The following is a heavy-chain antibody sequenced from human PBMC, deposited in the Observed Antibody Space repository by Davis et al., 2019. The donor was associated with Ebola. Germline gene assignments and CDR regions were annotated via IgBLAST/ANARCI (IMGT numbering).Heavy chain of an antibody. J-gene: IGHJ5*02. CDR3: VRRGQLYCRGGNCYFDDL. D-gene: IGHD2-15*01. V-gene: IGHV3-23*01. CDR1: GFTFSFYA. CDR2: ISDGGESP. Sequence: PGGSLRLSCAASGFTFSFYAMSWVRQAPGKGLEWVSHISDGGESPFYAASVKGRFTISRDNSKNMLFLQMRSLRADDAAVYFCVRRGQLYCRGGNCYFDDLWGQGTQVAVSA.